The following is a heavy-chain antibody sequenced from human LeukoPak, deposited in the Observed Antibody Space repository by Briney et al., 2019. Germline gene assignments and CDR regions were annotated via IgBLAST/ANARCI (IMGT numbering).Heavy chain of an antibody. Sequence: PSETLSLTCTVSGYSISSGYYWGWIRQPPGKGLEWIGSAYYRGSTDYNPSIKSRVTISADTSKNQLSLRLDSVTAADTAVYYCARDRTKHTVTTHFDLWGQGSLVVVSS. D-gene: IGHD4-17*01. J-gene: IGHJ4*02. CDR1: GYSISSGYY. CDR3: ARDRTKHTVTTHFDL. CDR2: AYYRGST. V-gene: IGHV4-38-2*02.